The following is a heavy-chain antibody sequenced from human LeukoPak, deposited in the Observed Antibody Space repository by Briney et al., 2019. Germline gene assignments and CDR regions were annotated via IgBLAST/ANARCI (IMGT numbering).Heavy chain of an antibody. D-gene: IGHD3-3*01. V-gene: IGHV4-59*01. CDR3: ARANFWSGYPYFDY. CDR2: IYYSGST. Sequence: SETLSLTCTVSGGSISNYYWSWIRQPPGKGLEWIGYIYYSGSTNYNPSLKSRVTISVDTSKNQFSLKLSSVTAADTAVYYCARANFWSGYPYFDYWGQGTLVTVSS. CDR1: GGSISNYY. J-gene: IGHJ4*02.